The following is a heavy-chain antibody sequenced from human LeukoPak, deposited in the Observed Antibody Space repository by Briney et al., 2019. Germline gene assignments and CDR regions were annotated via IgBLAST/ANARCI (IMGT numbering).Heavy chain of an antibody. CDR3: VKGHCSSSSCFPNYYYYMDV. Sequence: GGSLRLSCAGSGFTFDEHAMHWARQAPGKGLEWVSGISWNSGSIAYADPVKGRFTISRDNAKNLLFLQMSSLRAADTALYYCVKGHCSSSSCFPNYYYYMDVWGTGTTVTVSS. D-gene: IGHD2-15*01. CDR1: GFTFDEHA. V-gene: IGHV3-9*01. J-gene: IGHJ6*03. CDR2: ISWNSGSI.